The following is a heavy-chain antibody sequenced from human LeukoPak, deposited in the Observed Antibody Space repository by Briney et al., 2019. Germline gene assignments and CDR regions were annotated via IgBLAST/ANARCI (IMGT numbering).Heavy chain of an antibody. CDR2: IYYSGST. J-gene: IGHJ3*02. Sequence: SETLSLTCTVSGGSISSGGYYWSWVRQHPEKGLEWIGYIYYSGSTYYNPSLKSRVTISVDTSKNQFSLKLSSVTAADTAVYYCARSGHIVVDLGAFDIWGQGTMVTVSS. CDR1: GGSISSGGYY. D-gene: IGHD2-21*01. V-gene: IGHV4-31*03. CDR3: ARSGHIVVDLGAFDI.